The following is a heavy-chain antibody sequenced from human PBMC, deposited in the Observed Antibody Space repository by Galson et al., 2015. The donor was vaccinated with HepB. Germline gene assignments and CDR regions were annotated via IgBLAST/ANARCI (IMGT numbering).Heavy chain of an antibody. CDR3: ARGEDIYSSSWYDY. D-gene: IGHD6-13*01. Sequence: SLRLSCAASGFTFSSYEMNWVRQAPGKGLEWVSYISSSGSTIYYADSVKGRFTISRDNAKNSLYLQMNSLRAEDTAVYYCARGEDIYSSSWYDYWGQGTLVTVSS. CDR1: GFTFSSYE. V-gene: IGHV3-48*03. J-gene: IGHJ4*02. CDR2: ISSSGSTI.